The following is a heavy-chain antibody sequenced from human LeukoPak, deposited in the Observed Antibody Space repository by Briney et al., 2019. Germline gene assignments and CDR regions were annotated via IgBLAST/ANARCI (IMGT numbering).Heavy chain of an antibody. CDR3: ARDLKDSWVYDSSGYYSYYFDY. D-gene: IGHD3-22*01. V-gene: IGHV3-48*02. J-gene: IGHJ4*02. Sequence: GGSLRLSCAASGFTFSSYSMNWVRQAPGKGLEWVSYISSSSSTIYYADSVKGRFTISRDNAKNSLYLQMNSLRDEDTAVYYCARDLKDSWVYDSSGYYSYYFDYWGQGTLVTVSS. CDR2: ISSSSSTI. CDR1: GFTFSSYS.